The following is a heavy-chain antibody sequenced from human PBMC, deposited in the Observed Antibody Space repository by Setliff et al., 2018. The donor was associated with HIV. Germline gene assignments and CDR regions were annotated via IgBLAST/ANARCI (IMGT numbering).Heavy chain of an antibody. D-gene: IGHD5-18*01. Sequence: PSETLSLTCAVSGGSVGSRDYYWGWIRQPPGKGLEWIGNILYGGTTYYTPSLKSRVSISVDTSRNQFSLRLNSVTAADTAVYYCAREIQFSATTYYYYYMDDWGRGTTVTVSS. CDR1: GGSVGSRDYY. CDR2: ILYGGTT. CDR3: AREIQFSATTYYYYYMDD. V-gene: IGHV4-39*02. J-gene: IGHJ6*03.